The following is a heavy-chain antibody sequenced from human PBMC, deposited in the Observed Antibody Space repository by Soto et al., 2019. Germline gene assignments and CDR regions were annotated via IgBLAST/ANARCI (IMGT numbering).Heavy chain of an antibody. D-gene: IGHD5-18*01. CDR3: ASGNNFVDTLITRGAFDL. CDR2: IKQDGSDK. CDR1: GFTFSSYW. V-gene: IGHV3-7*03. J-gene: IGHJ3*01. Sequence: GGSLRLSCAASGFTFSSYWMSWVRQAPGKGLEWVANIKQDGSDKYYVDSVRGRFTISRDNAKNSLYLQMNSLRAGDTAVYYCASGNNFVDTLITRGAFDLWGQGTLVTVSS.